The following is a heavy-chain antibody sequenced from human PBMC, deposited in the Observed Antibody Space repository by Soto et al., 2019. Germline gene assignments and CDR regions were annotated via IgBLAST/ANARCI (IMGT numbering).Heavy chain of an antibody. CDR3: TRLPNWNFRFDP. V-gene: IGHV3-73*01. J-gene: IGHJ5*02. CDR1: GFTFSASA. Sequence: PGGSLRLSCAASGFTFSASAMHWVRQASGKGLEWVGRIKSRSNNYATAYAASVKGRFSISRDDSKNTAYLQMNSLKIEDTAVYYCTRLPNWNFRFDPWGQGTLVTVS. CDR2: IKSRSNNYAT. D-gene: IGHD1-7*01.